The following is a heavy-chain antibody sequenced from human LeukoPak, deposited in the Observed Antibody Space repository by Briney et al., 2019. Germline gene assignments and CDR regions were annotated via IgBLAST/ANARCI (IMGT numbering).Heavy chain of an antibody. J-gene: IGHJ4*02. D-gene: IGHD2-2*02. V-gene: IGHV3-21*01. CDR2: ISSSSSYI. Sequence: GGSLRLSCAASGFTFSSYSMNWVRQAPGKGLEWVSSISSSSSYIYYADSVKGRFTISRDNAKNSLYLQMNSLRAEDTAVYYCAREIGGYCSSTSCYNFDYWGQGTLVTVSS. CDR3: AREIGGYCSSTSCYNFDY. CDR1: GFTFSSYS.